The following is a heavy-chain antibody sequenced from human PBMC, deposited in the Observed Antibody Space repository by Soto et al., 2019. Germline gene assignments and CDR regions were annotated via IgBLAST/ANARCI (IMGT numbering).Heavy chain of an antibody. CDR1: GGTFSSYA. CDR2: IIPIFGTA. CDR3: ARDSSGYYYHFDY. J-gene: IGHJ4*02. V-gene: IGHV1-69*13. D-gene: IGHD3-22*01. Sequence: ASVKVSCKASGGTFSSYAISWVRQAPGQGLEWMGGIIPIFGTANYAQKFQGRVTITADESTSTAYMELSSLRSEDTAVYYCARDSSGYYYHFDYWGQGTLVTVSS.